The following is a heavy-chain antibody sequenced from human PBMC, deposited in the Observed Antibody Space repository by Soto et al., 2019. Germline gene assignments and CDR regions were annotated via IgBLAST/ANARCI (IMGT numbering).Heavy chain of an antibody. CDR2: IYYSGST. V-gene: IGHV4-59*01. CDR3: ARDMVHAPYYDFWSGYYPPSPSDAFDI. Sequence: SETLSLTCTVSGVSISSYYWSWIRQPPGKGLEWIGYIYYSGSTNYNPSLKSRVTISVDTSKNQFSLKLSSVTAADTAVYYCARDMVHAPYYDFWSGYYPPSPSDAFDIWGQGTMVTVSS. CDR1: GVSISSYY. D-gene: IGHD3-3*01. J-gene: IGHJ3*02.